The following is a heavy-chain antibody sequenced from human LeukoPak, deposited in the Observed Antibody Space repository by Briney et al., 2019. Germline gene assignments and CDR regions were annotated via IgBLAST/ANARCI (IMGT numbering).Heavy chain of an antibody. J-gene: IGHJ4*02. CDR3: ARESYYYDSSGYRYYFDY. Sequence: ASVKVSCKASGYTFASYDISWVRQAPGQGLEWMGGIIPIFGTANYAQKFQGRVTITTDESTSTAYMELSSLRSEDTAVYYCARESYYYDSSGYRYYFDYWGQGTLVTVSS. V-gene: IGHV1-69*05. D-gene: IGHD3-22*01. CDR2: IIPIFGTA. CDR1: GYTFASYD.